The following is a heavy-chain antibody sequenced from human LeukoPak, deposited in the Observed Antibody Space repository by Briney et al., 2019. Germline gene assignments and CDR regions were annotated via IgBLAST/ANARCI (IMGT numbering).Heavy chain of an antibody. CDR2: INPNSGGT. J-gene: IGHJ4*02. Sequence: ASVKVSCKASGYTFTVYYMHWVRQAPGQGLEWMGWINPNSGGTNYAQKFQGRITMTRDTSISTAYMELSSLRSGDTAVYYCTVRERDYWGQGTLVTVSS. CDR1: GYTFTVYY. V-gene: IGHV1-2*02. D-gene: IGHD3-10*01. CDR3: TVRERDY.